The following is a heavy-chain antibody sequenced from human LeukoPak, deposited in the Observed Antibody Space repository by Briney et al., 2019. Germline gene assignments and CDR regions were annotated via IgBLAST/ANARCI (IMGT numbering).Heavy chain of an antibody. Sequence: ASVKVSCKASGGTFSSYAISWVRQAPGQGLEWMGGTIPIFGTANYAQKFQGRVTITADESTSTAYMELSSLRSEDTAVYYCARVSGGSGSYVDYWGQGTLVTVSS. D-gene: IGHD2-15*01. J-gene: IGHJ4*02. V-gene: IGHV1-69*13. CDR1: GGTFSSYA. CDR3: ARVSGGSGSYVDY. CDR2: TIPIFGTA.